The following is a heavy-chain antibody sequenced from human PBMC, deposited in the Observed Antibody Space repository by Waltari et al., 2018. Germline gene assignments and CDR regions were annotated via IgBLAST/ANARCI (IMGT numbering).Heavy chain of an antibody. D-gene: IGHD3-10*01. CDR3: AKDAFGNTYLDH. CDR1: GFRLSNFG. CDR2: AFFDGIKT. Sequence: QVQLVESGGGVVQPGMSLRLSCAASGFRLSNFGMHWVRQAPGNGLWCVALAFFDGIKTDYADSVRGRFTISRDNSKNTLYLDINNLRVDDTGIYYCAKDAFGNTYLDHWGQGTVVTVSS. V-gene: IGHV3-30*18. J-gene: IGHJ5*02.